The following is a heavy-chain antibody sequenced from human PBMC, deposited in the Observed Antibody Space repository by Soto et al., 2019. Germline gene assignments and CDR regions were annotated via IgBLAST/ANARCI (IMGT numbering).Heavy chain of an antibody. CDR3: ILRFFDWVGPSL. D-gene: IGHD3-9*01. V-gene: IGHV4-39*01. CDR2: IYYSGRT. Sequence: QLQLQESGPGLVKPSETLSLTCTVSGGSISSSSYYWAWIRQPPGKGLEWIGSIYYSGRTYYNPSLKSRLTISVDTSKNQFSLRLSSVTAADTAVYYCILRFFDWVGPSLWGQGTMVTVSS. CDR1: GGSISSSSYY. J-gene: IGHJ3*01.